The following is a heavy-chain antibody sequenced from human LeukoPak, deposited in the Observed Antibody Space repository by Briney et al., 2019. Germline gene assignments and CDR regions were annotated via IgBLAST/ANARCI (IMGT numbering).Heavy chain of an antibody. J-gene: IGHJ4*02. D-gene: IGHD5-24*01. CDR1: VFTLSSYS. CDR3: ARAIEMATISGFDY. V-gene: IGHV3-30-3*01. CDR2: ISYDGSNK. Sequence: PGGCLRLSCAASVFTLSSYSMLWVRQARGKGLEWVAVISYDGSNKYYADSVKGRFTISRDNSKNTLYLQMNSLRAEDTAVYYCARAIEMATISGFDYWGQGTLVTVSS.